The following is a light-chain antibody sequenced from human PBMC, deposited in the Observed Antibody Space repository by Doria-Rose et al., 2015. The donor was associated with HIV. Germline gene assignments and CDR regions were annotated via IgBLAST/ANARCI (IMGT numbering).Light chain of an antibody. CDR3: HQYGTSWT. CDR1: QSFSSTY. J-gene: IGKJ1*01. CDR2: DGS. Sequence: TQSPGTLSLSPGERATLSCRASQSFSSTYLAWYQLQPGKAPSLLIYDGSTRATGIPYRFSASGSGTDFTLTINRLEPEDFALYYCHQYGTSWTFGQGTKVEI. V-gene: IGKV3-20*01.